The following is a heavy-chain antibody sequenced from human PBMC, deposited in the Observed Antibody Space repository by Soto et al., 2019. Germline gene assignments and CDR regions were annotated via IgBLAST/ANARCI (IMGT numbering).Heavy chain of an antibody. Sequence: QVQLVESVGGLVQPGRSLRLSCAASGFTFSRYAMHWVRQAPGKGLEWVALISDDGSTKYYADSVKGRFTISRDNSKNTLYLRMNSLSAEDTAVYYCTRADLTVTLSVFDPWGQGTLVTVAS. D-gene: IGHD4-17*01. V-gene: IGHV3-30-3*01. CDR2: ISDDGSTK. CDR3: TRADLTVTLSVFDP. CDR1: GFTFSRYA. J-gene: IGHJ5*02.